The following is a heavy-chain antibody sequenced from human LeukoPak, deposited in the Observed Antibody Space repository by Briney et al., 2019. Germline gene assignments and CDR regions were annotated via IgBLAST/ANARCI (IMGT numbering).Heavy chain of an antibody. CDR1: GGSISTYY. CDR3: ARMYGGFAY. V-gene: IGHV4-59*01. CDR2: IHYSWST. J-gene: IGHJ4*02. Sequence: SETLSLTCTVSGGSISTYYWSWIRQPPGKGLEWIGYIHYSWSTNYNTSLKSRVTISVDPSKNQFSLKLTSVTAADTAVYYCARMYGGFAYWGQGTLVTVS. D-gene: IGHD1-26*01.